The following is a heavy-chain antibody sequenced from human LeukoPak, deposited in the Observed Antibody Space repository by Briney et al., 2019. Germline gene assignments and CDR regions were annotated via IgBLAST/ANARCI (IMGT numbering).Heavy chain of an antibody. V-gene: IGHV4-38-2*02. CDR1: GYSISTGFY. J-gene: IGHJ6*03. CDR2: IHHSGST. CDR3: ASNLGYCSSTSCYGQDYYYYYMDV. Sequence: KSSETLSLTCTVSGYSISTGFYWGWIRQPPGKGPEWIGNIHHSGSTYYNPSLRSRVTISVDTSKNQFSLKMTSVTATDTAMYYCASNLGYCSSTSCYGQDYYYYYMDVWGKGTTVTVSS. D-gene: IGHD2-2*01.